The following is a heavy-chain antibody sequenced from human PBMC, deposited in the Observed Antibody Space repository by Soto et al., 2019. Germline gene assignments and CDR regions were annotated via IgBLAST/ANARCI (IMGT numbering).Heavy chain of an antibody. V-gene: IGHV3-9*01. J-gene: IGHJ3*02. D-gene: IGHD3-16*01. CDR3: AKSLNNSFTTGGVFVS. CDR1: GFTVDDYA. CDR2: ISWNSGSI. Sequence: GGSLRHSCAGSGFTVDDYAMHWVRQAPGKGREWVSGISWNSGSIGYADSVKGRVTISRDNAKNSLYLQMNSLRAEATAFYFSAKSLNNSFTTGGVFVSWAKGQMVTFS.